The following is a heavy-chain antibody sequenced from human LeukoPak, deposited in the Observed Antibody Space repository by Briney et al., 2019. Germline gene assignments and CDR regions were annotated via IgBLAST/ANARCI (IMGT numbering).Heavy chain of an antibody. V-gene: IGHV3-33*06. CDR2: IWSDGSER. D-gene: IGHD4-11*01. CDR1: GFRFSHHA. CDR3: VKDVQRGFDYTNSLHH. J-gene: IGHJ4*02. Sequence: GGSLRLSCATSGFRFSHHAMHWVRQAPGKGLEWVAVIWSDGSERYYAISRDDSQKMVYLQMNSLRTEDTAVYYCVKDVQRGFDYTNSLHHWGQGALVAVSS.